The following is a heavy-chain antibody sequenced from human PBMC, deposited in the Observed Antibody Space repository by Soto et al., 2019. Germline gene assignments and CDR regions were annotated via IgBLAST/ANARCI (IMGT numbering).Heavy chain of an antibody. Sequence: GASVKVSCKASGYTFTGYYMHWVRQAPGQGLEWMGWINPNSGGTNYAQKFQGRVTMTRDTSISTAYMELSRLRPDDTAVYYCARDYYDSSGYYYGNWFDPWGQGTLVTVSS. J-gene: IGHJ5*02. V-gene: IGHV1-2*02. CDR1: GYTFTGYY. D-gene: IGHD3-22*01. CDR3: ARDYYDSSGYYYGNWFDP. CDR2: INPNSGGT.